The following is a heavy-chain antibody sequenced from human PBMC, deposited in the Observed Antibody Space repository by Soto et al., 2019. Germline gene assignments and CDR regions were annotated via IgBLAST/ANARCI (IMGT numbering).Heavy chain of an antibody. D-gene: IGHD1-26*01. CDR2: ISGSGGST. CDR3: AKDRFQSGSYYY. J-gene: IGHJ4*02. V-gene: IGHV3-23*01. CDR1: GFTFSIYA. Sequence: GGSLRLSCAASGFTFSIYAMSWVRQAPGKGLEWVSAISGSGGSTYYADSVKGRFTISRDNSKNTLYLQMNSLRAEDTAVYYCAKDRFQSGSYYYWGQGTLVTVSS.